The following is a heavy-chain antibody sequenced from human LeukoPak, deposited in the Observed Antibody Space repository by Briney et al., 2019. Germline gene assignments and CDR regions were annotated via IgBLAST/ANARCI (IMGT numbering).Heavy chain of an antibody. CDR3: VSAVDYWYFDL. CDR2: VNSEGSST. D-gene: IGHD6-19*01. CDR1: GFTFSSHW. V-gene: IGHV3-74*01. Sequence: GGSLRLSCAASGFTFSSHWMHWVRQPPGKGLMWVSRVNSEGSSTTYADSVKGRFTISRDNAKNTLYLQINSLRAEDTAVYYCVSAVDYWYFDLWGRGTLVTVSS. J-gene: IGHJ2*01.